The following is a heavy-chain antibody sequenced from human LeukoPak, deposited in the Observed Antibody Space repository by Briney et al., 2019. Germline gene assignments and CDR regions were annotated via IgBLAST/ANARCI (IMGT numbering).Heavy chain of an antibody. CDR1: GFTFSSYS. V-gene: IGHV3-48*01. CDR3: ARRGGYGDSYGYFDL. Sequence: GGSLRLSCAASGFTFSSYSMNWVRQAPGKGLEWVSYISSSSRTKYYADSVKGRFTISRDNAKNSLYLQMSSLRAEDTAVYYCARRGGYGDSYGYFDLWGRGTLVTVSS. CDR2: ISSSSRTK. J-gene: IGHJ2*01. D-gene: IGHD4-17*01.